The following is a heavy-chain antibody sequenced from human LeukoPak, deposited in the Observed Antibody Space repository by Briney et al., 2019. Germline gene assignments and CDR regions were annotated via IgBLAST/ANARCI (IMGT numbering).Heavy chain of an antibody. D-gene: IGHD6-13*01. CDR2: ISYDGSNK. V-gene: IGHV3-30*03. CDR3: ASSLPRYSSSWYLFNY. Sequence: GGSLRLSCAASGFTFSSYSMNWVRQAPGKGLEWVAVISYDGSNKYYADSVKGRFTISRDNSKNTLYLQMNSLRAEDTAVYYCASSLPRYSSSWYLFNYWGQGTLVTVSS. CDR1: GFTFSSYS. J-gene: IGHJ4*02.